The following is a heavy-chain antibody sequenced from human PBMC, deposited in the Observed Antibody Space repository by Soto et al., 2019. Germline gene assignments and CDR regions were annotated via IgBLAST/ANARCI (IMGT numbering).Heavy chain of an antibody. J-gene: IGHJ4*02. CDR3: VRSGDTDNLPDY. CDR1: GFTCSDHY. CDR2: SSNSGSFT. V-gene: IGHV3-11*06. Sequence: WGSLILSCAASGFTCSDHYMSWIRQAPGKGLEWIGYSSNSGSFTRYADSVKGRFSISRDNAKKSLFLQIKSLRGDDTAIYYCVRSGDTDNLPDYWGQGTQITVSS. D-gene: IGHD2-21*02.